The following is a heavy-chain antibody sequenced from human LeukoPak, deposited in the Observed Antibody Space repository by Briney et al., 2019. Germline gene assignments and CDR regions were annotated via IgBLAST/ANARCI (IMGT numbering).Heavy chain of an antibody. D-gene: IGHD3-22*01. J-gene: IGHJ4*02. CDR2: IDWNGDIT. CDR3: ARTFTKYYYDSSGILNY. CDR1: GFNFADHG. V-gene: IGHV3-20*04. Sequence: GGSLILSCAASGFNFADHGMSWVRQAPGKGLEWVSGIDWNGDITGFADSVKGRFTISRDNAKSSLYLQMNSLRAEDTALYYCARTFTKYYYDSSGILNYWGQGTLVTVSS.